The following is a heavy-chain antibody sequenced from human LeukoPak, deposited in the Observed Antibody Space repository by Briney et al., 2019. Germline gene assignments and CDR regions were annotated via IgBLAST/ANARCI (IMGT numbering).Heavy chain of an antibody. D-gene: IGHD3-22*01. Sequence: ASVKVSCKASGYTFTGYYMHWVRQAPGQGLEWMGWINPNSGGTNYAQKFQGRVTMARDTSISTAYMELSRLRSDDTAVYYCARDSHYYDSGGYFYVVGSWFDPWGQGTLVTVSS. CDR3: ARDSHYYDSGGYFYVVGSWFDP. CDR2: INPNSGGT. V-gene: IGHV1-2*02. J-gene: IGHJ5*02. CDR1: GYTFTGYY.